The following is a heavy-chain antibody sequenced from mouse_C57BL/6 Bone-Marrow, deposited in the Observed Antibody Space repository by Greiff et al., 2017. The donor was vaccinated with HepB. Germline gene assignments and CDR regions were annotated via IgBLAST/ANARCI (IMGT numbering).Heavy chain of an antibody. Sequence: EVQRVESGAGLVKPGGSLKLSCAASGFTFSSYAMSWVRQTPEKRLEWVAYISSGGDYIYYADTVKGRFTISRDNARNTLYLQMSSLKSEDTAMYYCSRERPITTVVATGYFEVWGTGATVTVSS. V-gene: IGHV5-9-1*02. CDR1: GFTFSSYA. J-gene: IGHJ1*03. CDR3: SRERPITTVVATGYFEV. D-gene: IGHD1-1*01. CDR2: ISSGGDYI.